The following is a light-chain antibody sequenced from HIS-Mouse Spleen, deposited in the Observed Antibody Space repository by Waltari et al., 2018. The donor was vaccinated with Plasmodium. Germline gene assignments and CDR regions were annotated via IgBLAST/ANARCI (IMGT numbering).Light chain of an antibody. V-gene: IGLV3-1*01. CDR2: QDS. Sequence: SYELTQPPSVSVSPGQTASITCSGVKLGDKYACWYQQTPGQSPMRVIYQDSKRPSGIPERFSGSNSGNTATLTISGTQAMDEADYYCQAWDSSTVVFGGGTKLTVL. CDR3: QAWDSSTVV. CDR1: KLGDKY. J-gene: IGLJ2*01.